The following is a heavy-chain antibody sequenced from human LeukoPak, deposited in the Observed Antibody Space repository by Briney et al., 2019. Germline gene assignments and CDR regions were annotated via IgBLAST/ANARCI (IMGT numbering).Heavy chain of an antibody. CDR2: INPADSDT. CDR3: ARHWGHYGDYGGFDS. D-gene: IGHD4-17*01. V-gene: IGHV5-51*01. Sequence: PGESLKISCKASGYTFSTYWIAWVRQMPGKGLEWMGIINPADSDTRYSPSFQGQVTISVDKSISTAYLQWSSLKASDTAMYYCARHWGHYGDYGGFDSWGQGTLVTVSS. J-gene: IGHJ4*02. CDR1: GYTFSTYW.